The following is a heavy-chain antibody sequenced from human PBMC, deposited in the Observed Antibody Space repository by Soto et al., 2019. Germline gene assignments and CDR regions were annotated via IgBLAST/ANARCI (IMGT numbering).Heavy chain of an antibody. CDR1: GYTFTSYG. CDR2: ISAYKGET. CDR3: TRDIFYCGADCYEDTFDI. Sequence: QVQLVQSGAEVKKPGASVKVSCKASGYTFTSYGVSWVRQAPGQGIEWMGWISAYKGETNYAQKLRGRVTKTTDTSRKTVYMELRSLRSDDTAVYCYTRDIFYCGADCYEDTFDIWGPGTMVTVSS. J-gene: IGHJ3*02. D-gene: IGHD2-21*02. V-gene: IGHV1-18*01.